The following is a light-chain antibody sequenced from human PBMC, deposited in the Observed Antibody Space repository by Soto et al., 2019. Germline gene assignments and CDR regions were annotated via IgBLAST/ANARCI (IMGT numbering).Light chain of an antibody. CDR1: HNDIGTYDY. Sequence: QSALTQPTSVSGSPGQSITISCTGNHNDIGTYDYVSWYQQHPGRAPRLLIHGVTTRPSGISGRFSASKSGLTASLTIPGLQPEDEAHYYCSSFTSNRIYVFGPGTKVTVL. CDR3: SSFTSNRIYV. CDR2: GVT. J-gene: IGLJ1*01. V-gene: IGLV2-14*03.